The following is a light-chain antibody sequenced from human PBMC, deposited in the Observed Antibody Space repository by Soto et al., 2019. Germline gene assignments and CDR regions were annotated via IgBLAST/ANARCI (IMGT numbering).Light chain of an antibody. CDR2: LNGDGSH. Sequence: QPVLTQWPSASASLGASVKLTCTLSSGHSSYSIAWHQQQPEKGPTFLMRLNGDGSHNKGYGIPDSFSASSSGSERYLPIHSIQSADEADYYCQTWGTDVSVFGGGTQLTVL. CDR1: SGHSSYS. V-gene: IGLV4-69*01. CDR3: QTWGTDVSV. J-gene: IGLJ7*01.